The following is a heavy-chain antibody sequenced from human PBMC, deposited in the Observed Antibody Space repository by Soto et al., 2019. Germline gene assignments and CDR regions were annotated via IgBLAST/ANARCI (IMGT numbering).Heavy chain of an antibody. J-gene: IGHJ6*03. CDR2: IYYSGST. V-gene: IGHV4-59*08. CDR3: ARKASGYYYYMDV. Sequence: SETLSLTCTVSGGSISSYYWSWIRQPPGKGLEWIGYIYYSGSTNYNPSLKSRVTISVDTSKNQFSLKLSSVTAADTAVYYCARKASGYYYYMDVWGKGTTVTVSS. CDR1: GGSISSYY.